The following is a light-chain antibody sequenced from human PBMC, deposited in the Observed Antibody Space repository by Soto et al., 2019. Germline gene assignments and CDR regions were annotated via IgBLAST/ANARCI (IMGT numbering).Light chain of an antibody. Sequence: QSVLTQPPSASGTPGQRVTISCSGSSSNIGSNSVNWYQHLPGTAPKLLIYSDNQRPSGVPDRFSGSKSGTSASLAISGLQSEDEADYYCAAWDDSLNGLLFGGGTKLTAL. J-gene: IGLJ2*01. V-gene: IGLV1-44*01. CDR3: AAWDDSLNGLL. CDR1: SSNIGSNS. CDR2: SDN.